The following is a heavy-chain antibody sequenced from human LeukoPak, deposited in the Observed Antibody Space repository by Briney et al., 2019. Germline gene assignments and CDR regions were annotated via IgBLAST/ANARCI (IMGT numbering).Heavy chain of an antibody. V-gene: IGHV4-30-4*08. Sequence: SETLSLTCTVSGGSISSGDYYWSWIRQPPGKGLEWIGYIYYNGSTYYNPSLKSRVTISVDTSKNQFSLKLSSVTAADTAVYYCARTSLGGAWFDPWGQGTLVTVSS. CDR3: ARTSLGGAWFDP. D-gene: IGHD3-10*01. CDR2: IYYNGST. J-gene: IGHJ5*02. CDR1: GGSISSGDYY.